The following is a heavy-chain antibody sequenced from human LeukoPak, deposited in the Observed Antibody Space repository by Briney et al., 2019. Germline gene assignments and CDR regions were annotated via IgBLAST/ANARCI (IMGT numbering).Heavy chain of an antibody. Sequence: SVKVSFKCTVYTFTGYQKHWVRQPPAEGLEWMGWINPHSGGANYARKYLGRLSNTSDTHISKVYLVLTSLRSGDTAGYYCARVSGSSGWDPTSFLDYWGRGTLVTVSS. CDR3: ARVSGSSGWDPTSFLDY. CDR1: VYTFTGYQ. D-gene: IGHD6-19*01. V-gene: IGHV1-2*02. CDR2: INPHSGGA. J-gene: IGHJ4*02.